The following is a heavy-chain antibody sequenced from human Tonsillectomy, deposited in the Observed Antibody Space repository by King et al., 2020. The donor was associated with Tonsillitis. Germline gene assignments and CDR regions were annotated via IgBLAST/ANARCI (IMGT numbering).Heavy chain of an antibody. CDR3: AKDLQTSGGMDV. V-gene: IGHV3-30*18. J-gene: IGHJ6*02. CDR2: ISCSGSNK. Sequence: QLVQSGGGVVQPGRSLRLSCAASGFTFSSYGMHWVRQAPGQGLEWVAVISCSGSNKYYADSCKGRFTIPLDNSKNTLYLQMIRLRGEDTAVYYCAKDLQTSGGMDVWGQGTTVTVSS. CDR1: GFTFSSYG. D-gene: IGHD3-10*01.